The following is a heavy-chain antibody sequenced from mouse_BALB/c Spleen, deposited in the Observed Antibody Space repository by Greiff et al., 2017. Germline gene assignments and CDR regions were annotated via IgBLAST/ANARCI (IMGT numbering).Heavy chain of an antibody. J-gene: IGHJ2*01. Sequence: EVQLQQSGAELVKPGASVKLSCTASGFNIKDTYMHWVKQRPEQGLEWIGRIDPANGNTKYDPKFQGKATITADTSSNTAYLQLSSLTSEDTAVYYCASHDYDGPWGQGTTLTVSS. CDR1: GFNIKDTY. CDR2: IDPANGNT. D-gene: IGHD2-4*01. V-gene: IGHV14-3*02. CDR3: ASHDYDGP.